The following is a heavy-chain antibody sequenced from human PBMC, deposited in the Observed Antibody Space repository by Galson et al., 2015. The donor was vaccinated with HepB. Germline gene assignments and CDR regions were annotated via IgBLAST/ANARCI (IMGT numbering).Heavy chain of an antibody. J-gene: IGHJ4*02. CDR3: ARVCAACTGGEYYFDY. CDR1: GFTFSSYS. V-gene: IGHV3-21*01. D-gene: IGHD3-16*01. Sequence: SLRLSCAASGFTFSSYSMNWVRRAPGKGLEWVSSISSSSSYIYYADSVKGRFTISRDNAKNSLYLQMNSLRAEDTAVYYCARVCAACTGGEYYFDYWGQGTLVTVSS. CDR2: ISSSSSYI.